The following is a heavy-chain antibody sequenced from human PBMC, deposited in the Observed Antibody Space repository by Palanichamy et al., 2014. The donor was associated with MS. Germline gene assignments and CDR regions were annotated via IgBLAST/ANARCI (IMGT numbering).Heavy chain of an antibody. CDR3: ARKVYSTSPFDY. CDR1: GGSISRGNYY. V-gene: IGHV4-61*02. J-gene: IGHJ4*02. CDR2: FYTSGST. D-gene: IGHD6-13*01. Sequence: QVQLQESGPGLVKPSKTLSLTCTVSGGSISRGNYYWSWIRQPAGKGLEWIGRFYTSGSTDYNPSLKSRVTMSLDTPKNQFSLKLNSVTAADTAIYYCARKVYSTSPFDYWGQGTLVTVSS.